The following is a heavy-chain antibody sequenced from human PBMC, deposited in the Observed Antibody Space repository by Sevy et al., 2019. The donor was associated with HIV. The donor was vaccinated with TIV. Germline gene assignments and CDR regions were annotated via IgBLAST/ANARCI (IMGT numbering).Heavy chain of an antibody. J-gene: IGHJ6*02. CDR1: GFTFSTYS. D-gene: IGHD2-15*01. CDR3: ARVKGYCSGGSCYSTMGADV. CDR2: ISSSSNYI. V-gene: IGHV3-21*01. Sequence: GGSLRLSCAVSGFTFSTYSMTWVRQAPGKGLEWVSSISSSSNYIYYPDSVKGRFTISRDNAKNYLYLQMNSLRAEDTAVYYCARVKGYCSGGSCYSTMGADVWGQGTTVTVSS.